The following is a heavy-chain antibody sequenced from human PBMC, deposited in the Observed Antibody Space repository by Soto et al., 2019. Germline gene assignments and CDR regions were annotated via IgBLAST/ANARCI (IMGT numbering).Heavy chain of an antibody. Sequence: GGSLRLSCAASGFTVSSNYMSWVRQAPGKGLEWVSVIYSGGSTYYADSVKGRFTISRDNSKNTLYLQMNSLRAEDTAVYYCAAFRYCSSTSCYNDGWFDYWGQGTLGTVSS. CDR1: GFTVSSNY. D-gene: IGHD2-2*02. J-gene: IGHJ4*02. CDR2: IYSGGST. V-gene: IGHV3-53*01. CDR3: AAFRYCSSTSCYNDGWFDY.